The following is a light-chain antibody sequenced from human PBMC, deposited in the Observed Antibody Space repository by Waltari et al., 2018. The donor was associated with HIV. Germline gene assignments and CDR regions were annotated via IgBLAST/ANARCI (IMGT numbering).Light chain of an antibody. CDR2: DVS. V-gene: IGLV2-11*01. Sequence: QSALTQPRSVSGSPGQSVTISCTGTISDVGGYNYVSWYQQYPGKAPKVMIYDVSKRPSGVLDRFSGSKSGNTASLTISGLQAEDEADYYCCSYAGNYVWLFGGRTKLTVL. CDR1: ISDVGGYNY. J-gene: IGLJ3*02. CDR3: CSYAGNYVWL.